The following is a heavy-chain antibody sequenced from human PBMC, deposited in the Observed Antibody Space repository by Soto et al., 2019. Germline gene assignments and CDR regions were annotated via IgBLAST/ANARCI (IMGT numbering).Heavy chain of an antibody. CDR3: ARVSSRSGSTHMLDY. D-gene: IGHD2-15*01. Sequence: ASVKVSCKASGYTFTSYGISWVRQAPGQGLEWMGWISAYNGNTNYAQKLQGRVTMTTDTSTSTAYMELRSLRSDDTAVYYCARVSSRSGSTHMLDYWGQGTLVTVS. CDR2: ISAYNGNT. CDR1: GYTFTSYG. V-gene: IGHV1-18*01. J-gene: IGHJ4*02.